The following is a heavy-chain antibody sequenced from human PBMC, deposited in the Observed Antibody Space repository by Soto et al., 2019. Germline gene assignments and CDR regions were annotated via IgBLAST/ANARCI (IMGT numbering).Heavy chain of an antibody. D-gene: IGHD5-18*01. J-gene: IGHJ4*01. V-gene: IGHV3-48*02. CDR3: ARDTSRDTYGSFYFDH. Sequence: GGSLRLSCAASGFTFSDYAVNWVRQAPGRGLEWISFISYTSATTHYADSVRGRFTISRDNANNSLYLEMNSLSDEDTAVYFCARDTSRDTYGSFYFDHWGHVALVTVSS. CDR1: GFTFSDYA. CDR2: ISYTSATT.